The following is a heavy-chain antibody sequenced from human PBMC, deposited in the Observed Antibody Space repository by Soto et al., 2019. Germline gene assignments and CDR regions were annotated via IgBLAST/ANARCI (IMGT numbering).Heavy chain of an antibody. CDR2: INPSGGST. CDR3: ARSWWGTDRLLAYNWFDP. D-gene: IGHD2-2*01. J-gene: IGHJ5*02. CDR1: GFTFSSYY. V-gene: IGHV1-46*03. Sequence: ASVKVSCKTSGFTFSSYYLHWVRQAPGQGLEWMGLINPSGGSTNYAQKFQDRLTMTREMSTSTVFMELSSLRSEDTAVYYCARSWWGTDRLLAYNWFDPWGQGTLVTVSS.